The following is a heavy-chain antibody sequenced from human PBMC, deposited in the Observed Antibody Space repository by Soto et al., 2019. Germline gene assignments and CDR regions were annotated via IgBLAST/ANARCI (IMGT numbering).Heavy chain of an antibody. CDR1: GFTFSSYA. CDR2: ISGSGGST. CDR3: AKDPLVRWKKTDHKPAASPFDY. Sequence: GGSLRLSCAASGFTFSSYAMSWVRQAPGKGLEWVSAISGSGGSTYYADSVKGRFTISRDNSKNTLYLQMNSLRAEDTAVYYCAKDPLVRWKKTDHKPAASPFDYWGQGTLVTVSS. V-gene: IGHV3-23*01. J-gene: IGHJ4*02. D-gene: IGHD2-2*01.